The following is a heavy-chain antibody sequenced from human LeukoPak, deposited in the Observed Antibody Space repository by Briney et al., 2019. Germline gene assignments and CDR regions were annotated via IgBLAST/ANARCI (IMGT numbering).Heavy chain of an antibody. J-gene: IGHJ6*03. CDR3: ASLRVGSSFGYQYYIDV. CDR1: GYTFTSYG. V-gene: IGHV1-18*01. CDR2: ISAYNGNT. D-gene: IGHD6-13*01. Sequence: ASVKVSCKASGYTFTSYGISWMRQAPGQGLEWMGWISAYNGNTNYAHNLQGRVTMTTDTSTSTAYMELRSLRSDDTAVYYCASLRVGSSFGYQYYIDVWGKGTTVTVSS.